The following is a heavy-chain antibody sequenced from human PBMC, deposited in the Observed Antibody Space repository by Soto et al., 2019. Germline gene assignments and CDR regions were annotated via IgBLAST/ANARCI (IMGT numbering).Heavy chain of an antibody. J-gene: IGHJ4*02. CDR2: INPNSGGT. CDR3: ARDKLEPVPSPDY. Sequence: QVQLVQSGAEVKKPGASVKVSCKASGYTFTGYYMHWVRQAPGQGLEWMGGINPNSGGTNYAQKFQGSVTMTRDPSISTAYMELSRRRSDDTAVYYCARDKLEPVPSPDYWGQGTLVTVSS. V-gene: IGHV1-2*02. CDR1: GYTFTGYY. D-gene: IGHD1-1*01.